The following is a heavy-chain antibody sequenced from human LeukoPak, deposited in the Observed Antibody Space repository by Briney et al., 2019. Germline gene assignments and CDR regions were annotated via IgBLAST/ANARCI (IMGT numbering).Heavy chain of an antibody. Sequence: SETLSLTCTVSGGSISSSSYYWGWIRQPPGKGLEWIGSIYYSGSTYYNPSLKSRVTISVDTSKNQFSLKLSSVTAADTAVYYCARALSDYDILTGYSPYYYYMDVWGKGTTVTISS. V-gene: IGHV4-39*07. J-gene: IGHJ6*03. D-gene: IGHD3-9*01. CDR3: ARALSDYDILTGYSPYYYYMDV. CDR2: IYYSGST. CDR1: GGSISSSSYY.